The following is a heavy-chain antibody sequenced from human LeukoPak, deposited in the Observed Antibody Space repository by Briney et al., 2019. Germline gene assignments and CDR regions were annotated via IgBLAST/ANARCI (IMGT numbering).Heavy chain of an antibody. CDR2: ISYDGSNK. V-gene: IGHV3-30*18. D-gene: IGHD1-26*01. J-gene: IGHJ4*02. CDR1: GFTFSSYG. Sequence: PGGSLRLSCAASGFTFSSYGMHWVRQAPGKGLEWAAVISYDGSNKYYADSVKGRFTISRDNSKNTLYLQMNSLRAEDTAVYYCAKDVGAPGYWGQGTLVTVSS. CDR3: AKDVGAPGY.